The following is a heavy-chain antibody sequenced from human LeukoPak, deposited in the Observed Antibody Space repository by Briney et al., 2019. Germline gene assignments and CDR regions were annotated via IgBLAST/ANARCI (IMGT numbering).Heavy chain of an antibody. CDR1: GYSISSGYY. D-gene: IGHD3-16*02. J-gene: IGHJ4*02. Sequence: SETLSLTCAVSGYSISSGYYWGWVRQAPGRGLEWIGSIYHTGSTDYNPSLKSRLTISVDMSKNQFSLNLRSVTAADTAVYYCARDKDDYVWGTYRWWGQGMLVTVSS. V-gene: IGHV4-38-2*01. CDR3: ARDKDDYVWGTYRW. CDR2: IYHTGST.